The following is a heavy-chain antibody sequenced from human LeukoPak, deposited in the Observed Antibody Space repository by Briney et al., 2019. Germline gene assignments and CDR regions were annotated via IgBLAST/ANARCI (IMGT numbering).Heavy chain of an antibody. J-gene: IGHJ4*02. D-gene: IGHD1-26*01. CDR1: GGSFSGYY. V-gene: IGHV4-34*01. Sequence: SETLSLTCAVYGGSFSGYYWSWIRQPPGKGLEWIGEINHSGSTNYNPSLKSRVTISVDTSKNQFSLKLSSVTAADTAVYYCARGEVGANYYFDCWGQGTLVTVSS. CDR2: INHSGST. CDR3: ARGEVGANYYFDC.